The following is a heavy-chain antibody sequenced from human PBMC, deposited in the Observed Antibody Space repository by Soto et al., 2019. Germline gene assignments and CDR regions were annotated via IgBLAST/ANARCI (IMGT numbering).Heavy chain of an antibody. CDR3: ARQYYDFWSGYYRYGYFDY. CDR2: IYPGDSDT. Sequence: PGESLKISCKGSGYSFTSYWIGWVRQMPGKGLEWMGIIYPGDSDTRYSPSFQGQVTISADKSISTAYLQWSSLKASDTAMYYCARQYYDFWSGYYRYGYFDYWGQGTLVTVSS. J-gene: IGHJ4*02. CDR1: GYSFTSYW. V-gene: IGHV5-51*01. D-gene: IGHD3-3*01.